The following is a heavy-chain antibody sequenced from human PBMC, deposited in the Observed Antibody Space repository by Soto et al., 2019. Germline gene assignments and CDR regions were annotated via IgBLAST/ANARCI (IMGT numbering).Heavy chain of an antibody. Sequence: GESLKISCAASGFTFSNAWMSWVRQAPGKGLEWVGRIRSKTDGGTTDYAAPVKGRFTISRDDSKDTLYLQMNSLKTEDTAVYYCKWDLEASDPWGQGTLVTVSS. CDR1: GFTFSNAW. CDR2: IRSKTDGGTT. V-gene: IGHV3-15*01. J-gene: IGHJ5*02. D-gene: IGHD1-26*01. CDR3: KWDLEASDP.